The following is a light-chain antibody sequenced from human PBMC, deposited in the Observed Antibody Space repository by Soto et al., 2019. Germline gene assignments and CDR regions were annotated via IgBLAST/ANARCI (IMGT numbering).Light chain of an antibody. J-gene: IGKJ3*01. Sequence: EIVMTQSPATLSVSTGVRATLSCRASQSVSSNLAWYQQKPGQAPRLLIYGASTRATGIPARFSGSGSGTEFTLTISSLQSEDFAVYYCQQYNNWPPYTFGPGTKVDIK. CDR3: QQYNNWPPYT. CDR2: GAS. V-gene: IGKV3-15*01. CDR1: QSVSSN.